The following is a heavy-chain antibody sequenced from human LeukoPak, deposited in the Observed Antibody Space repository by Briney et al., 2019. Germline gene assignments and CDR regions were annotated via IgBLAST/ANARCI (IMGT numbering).Heavy chain of an antibody. J-gene: IGHJ4*02. CDR3: ARDVAGDGYFDY. V-gene: IGHV3-21*01. CDR2: ISRSSSYI. Sequence: PGGSLRLSCAASGFDFSSNWMHWVRQAPGKGLEWVSSISRSSSYIYYADSLKGRFTISRDSAKNSLYLQMNSLRAEDTAVYYCARDVAGDGYFDYWGQGTLVTVSS. CDR1: GFDFSSNW. D-gene: IGHD2-21*02.